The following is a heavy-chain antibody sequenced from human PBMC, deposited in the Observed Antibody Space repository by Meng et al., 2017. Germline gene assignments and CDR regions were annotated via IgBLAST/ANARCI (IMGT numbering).Heavy chain of an antibody. D-gene: IGHD3-22*01. V-gene: IGHV4-30-2*01. J-gene: IGHJ4*02. Sequence: QVQLPESGSGLVKPSQTLSLTCAVSGGSISSGGYSWSWIRQPPGKGLEWIGYIYHSGSTYYNPSLKSRVTISVDRSKNQFSLKLSSVTAADTAVYYCARDGGSYDSSGYYYWGQGTLVTVSS. CDR3: ARDGGSYDSSGYYY. CDR2: IYHSGST. CDR1: GGSISSGGYS.